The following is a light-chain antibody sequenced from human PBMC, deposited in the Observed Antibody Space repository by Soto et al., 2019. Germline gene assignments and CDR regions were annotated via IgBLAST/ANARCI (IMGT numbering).Light chain of an antibody. CDR3: QQDGSSTGET. CDR1: QSVSSSY. V-gene: IGKV3-20*01. J-gene: IGKJ1*01. Sequence: EIVLTQSPGTLSLSPGERATLSCRASQSVSSSYLAWYQQKPGQAPRRLIYGASSRATGIPDRFSGSGSGTDFTLIISSLEPEEFAVYYCQQDGSSTGETFGQGTKVEIK. CDR2: GAS.